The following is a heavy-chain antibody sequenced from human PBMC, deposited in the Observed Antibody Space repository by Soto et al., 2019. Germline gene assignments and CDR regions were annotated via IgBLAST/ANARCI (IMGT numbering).Heavy chain of an antibody. CDR3: ARKYRSGWRFRSHFDH. Sequence: QVQLVQSGAEVKKPGASVKVSCKASGYTFTSYEINWVRQATGQGLEWMGWMNPNSGNTGYAQKFQDRVTMTRDTSISTAYMELSSLTSEDTAVYFCARKYRSGWRFRSHFDHWGQGTLVTVSS. V-gene: IGHV1-8*01. J-gene: IGHJ4*02. CDR1: GYTFTSYE. D-gene: IGHD6-19*01. CDR2: MNPNSGNT.